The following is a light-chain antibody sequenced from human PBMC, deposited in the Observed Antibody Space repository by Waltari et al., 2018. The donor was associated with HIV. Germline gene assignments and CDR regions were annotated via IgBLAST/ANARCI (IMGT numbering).Light chain of an antibody. CDR2: LAS. Sequence: DIQMTQSPSTLSASVGDRVTITCRASQSIGSWLAWYQQKPGKAPKALIYLASNLESGVSSRFSGSGSGTDCTLTISSLQPDDFVTYYCQQYDTVPYTFGQGTKLEIK. CDR3: QQYDTVPYT. V-gene: IGKV1-5*03. CDR1: QSIGSW. J-gene: IGKJ2*01.